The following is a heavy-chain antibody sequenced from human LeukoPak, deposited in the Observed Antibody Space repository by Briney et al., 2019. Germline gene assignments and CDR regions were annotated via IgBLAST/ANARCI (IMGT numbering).Heavy chain of an antibody. D-gene: IGHD3-9*01. V-gene: IGHV1-69*04. Sequence: GASVKVSCKASGGTFTNYAINWVRQAPGQGLEWMGRIISIRGVKNYAQKFQGRVTITADQSTSTAYMELSSLRSEDTAVYYCARGGGVDILTGFQYWGQGTLVTPSA. CDR2: IISIRGVK. CDR1: GGTFTNYA. J-gene: IGHJ4*02. CDR3: ARGGGVDILTGFQY.